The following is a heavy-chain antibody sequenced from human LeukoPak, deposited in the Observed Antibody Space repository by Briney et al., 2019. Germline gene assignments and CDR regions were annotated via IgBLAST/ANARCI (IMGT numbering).Heavy chain of an antibody. CDR1: GGSITTNSYY. J-gene: IGHJ4*02. CDR3: ARVGTSSGY. D-gene: IGHD3-10*01. CDR2: IYYSGST. Sequence: SETLSLTCTVSGGSITTNSYYWSWIRQHPGKGLEWIGYIYYSGSTYYNPSLKSRVTISVDTSKNQFSLKLSSVTAADTAVYYCARVGTSSGYWGQGTLVTVSS. V-gene: IGHV4-31*03.